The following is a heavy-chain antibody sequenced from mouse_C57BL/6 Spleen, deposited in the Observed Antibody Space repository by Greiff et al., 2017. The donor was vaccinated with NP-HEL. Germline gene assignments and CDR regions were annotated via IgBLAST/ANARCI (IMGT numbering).Heavy chain of an antibody. Sequence: QVQLQQPGAELVRPGSSVKLSCKASGYTFTSYWMDWVKQRPGQGLEWIGNIYPSDSETHYNQKFKDKATLTVDKSSSTAYMQLSSLTSEDSAVYYCAFYDYDVAYWGQGTLVTVSA. J-gene: IGHJ3*01. CDR1: GYTFTSYW. V-gene: IGHV1-61*01. CDR2: IYPSDSET. D-gene: IGHD2-4*01. CDR3: AFYDYDVAY.